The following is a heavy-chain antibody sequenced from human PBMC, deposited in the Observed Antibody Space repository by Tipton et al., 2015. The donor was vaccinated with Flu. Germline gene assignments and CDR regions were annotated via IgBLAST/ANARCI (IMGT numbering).Heavy chain of an antibody. J-gene: IGHJ4*01. CDR1: GDSISSGSYY. V-gene: IGHV4-61*03. D-gene: IGHD2-15*01. Sequence: TLSLTCTVSGDSISSGSYYWSWIRQPPGKGLEWIGYIYYTGSTNYNPSLKSRVTMSVDTSKSHFSLILTSVTAADTAVYYCARTPCLNCGGGSRFDSWGHGTLVTVSS. CDR2: IYYTGST. CDR3: ARTPCLNCGGGSRFDS.